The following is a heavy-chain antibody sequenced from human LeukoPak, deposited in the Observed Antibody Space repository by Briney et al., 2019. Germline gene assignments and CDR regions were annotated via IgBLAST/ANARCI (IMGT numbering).Heavy chain of an antibody. Sequence: GGSLRLSCAASGFTFDDYAMHWVRRAPGKGLEWVSGISWNSGSIRYADSVKGRFTIPRDNAKNSLYLQMNSLRAEDTALYYCAKRDRGLAYWGQGTLVTFSS. V-gene: IGHV3-9*01. J-gene: IGHJ4*02. CDR1: GFTFDDYA. D-gene: IGHD1-14*01. CDR2: ISWNSGSI. CDR3: AKRDRGLAY.